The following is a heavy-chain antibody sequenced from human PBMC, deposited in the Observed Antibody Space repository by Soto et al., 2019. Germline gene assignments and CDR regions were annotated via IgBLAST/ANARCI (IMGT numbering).Heavy chain of an antibody. CDR2: INPSGGST. D-gene: IGHD3-10*01. CDR3: ARGATMVRGVIPFC. Sequence: ASVNVSCKSSGYTFTSYYIHWGRQAPGQGLEWMGIINPSGGSTSYAQKSQGRVTMTRDTSTSTVYMELSSLRSEDTAVYYCARGATMVRGVIPFCWGQGTLVTVSS. J-gene: IGHJ4*02. CDR1: GYTFTSYY. V-gene: IGHV1-46*01.